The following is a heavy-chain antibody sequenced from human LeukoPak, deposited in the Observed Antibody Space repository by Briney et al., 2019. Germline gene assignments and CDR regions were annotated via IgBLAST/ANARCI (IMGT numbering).Heavy chain of an antibody. V-gene: IGHV3-23*01. CDR2: ITGSGGNT. CDR1: GFTFSNYA. D-gene: IGHD3-9*01. CDR3: AKWGDYDVLTGYYVSDY. J-gene: IGHJ4*02. Sequence: GGSLRLSCAASGFTFSNYAMSWVRQAPGKGLEWVSAITGSGGNTYYADSVKGRFTISRDNSKNTVFPQMNSLRAEDAAVYYCAKWGDYDVLTGYYVSDYWGQGTLVTVSS.